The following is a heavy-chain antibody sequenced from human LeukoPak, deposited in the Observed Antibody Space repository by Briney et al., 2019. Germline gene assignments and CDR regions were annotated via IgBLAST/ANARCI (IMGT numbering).Heavy chain of an antibody. D-gene: IGHD5-12*01. Sequence: SETLSLTCAVYGGSFSGYYWSWIRQPPGKGLEWIGEINHSGSTNYNPSLKSRVTISVDTSKNQFSLKLSSVTAADTAVYYCARTTIRHNWFDPWGQGTLVTVSS. V-gene: IGHV4-34*01. CDR1: GGSFSGYY. CDR3: ARTTIRHNWFDP. CDR2: INHSGST. J-gene: IGHJ5*02.